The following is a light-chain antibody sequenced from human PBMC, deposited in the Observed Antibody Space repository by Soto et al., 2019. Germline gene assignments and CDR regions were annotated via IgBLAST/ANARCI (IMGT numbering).Light chain of an antibody. CDR3: SSYTISRTYV. CDR1: NSDFGSYNY. J-gene: IGLJ1*01. Sequence: HSVLTQPASVSVSPGQSITISCTGTNSDFGSYNYVSWHQQHPGKAPKLMIYNVYDRPSGISNRFSGSKSGNTASLTISGLQGEDEADYYCSSYTISRTYVFGTGTKVTV. V-gene: IGLV2-14*03. CDR2: NVY.